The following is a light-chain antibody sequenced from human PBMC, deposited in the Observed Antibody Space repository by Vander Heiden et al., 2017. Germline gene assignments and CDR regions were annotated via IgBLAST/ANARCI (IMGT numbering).Light chain of an antibody. J-gene: IGKJ4*02. Sequence: DIPMTQSPSTLSASVGDRVTITCRASQSISSWLAWYQQKTGKAPKLLIYDASSLESGVPSRFSGSGSGTEFTLTISSLQPDDFATYYCQKEQRARFGEGTKVEIK. CDR2: DAS. CDR1: QSISSW. CDR3: QKEQRAR. V-gene: IGKV1-5*01.